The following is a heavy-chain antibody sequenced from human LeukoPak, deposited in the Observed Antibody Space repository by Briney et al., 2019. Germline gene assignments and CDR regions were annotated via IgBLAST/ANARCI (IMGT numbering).Heavy chain of an antibody. CDR3: ARVEDYDILTGFDY. Sequence: PGGSLRLSCVASGFTFSNYWMSWVRQAPGKGLEWVANIKQDGSEKYYVDSVKGRFTISRDNAKNSLYLQMNSLRAEDTAVYYCARVEDYDILTGFDYWGQGTLVTVSS. CDR1: GFTFSNYW. J-gene: IGHJ4*02. D-gene: IGHD3-9*01. CDR2: IKQDGSEK. V-gene: IGHV3-7*01.